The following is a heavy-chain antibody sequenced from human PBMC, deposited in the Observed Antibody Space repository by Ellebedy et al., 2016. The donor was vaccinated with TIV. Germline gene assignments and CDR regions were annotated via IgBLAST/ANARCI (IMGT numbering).Heavy chain of an antibody. CDR3: ARDPTGYTYYFDY. D-gene: IGHD3-9*01. Sequence: GESLKISCAASGFTFSGYWMHWVRQAPGKGLEWVAVISHDGSSQYYADSVKGRFIISRDNSDNMVYLLMNSLRPEDTAVYYCARDPTGYTYYFDYWGQGTLVTVSS. CDR1: GFTFSGYW. J-gene: IGHJ4*02. CDR2: ISHDGSSQ. V-gene: IGHV3-30-3*01.